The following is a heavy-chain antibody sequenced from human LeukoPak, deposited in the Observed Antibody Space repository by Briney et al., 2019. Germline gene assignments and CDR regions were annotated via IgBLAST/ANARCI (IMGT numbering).Heavy chain of an antibody. CDR1: GYNFPIYW. CDR3: ATATGLSGSVEY. D-gene: IGHD2-8*02. J-gene: IGHJ4*02. V-gene: IGHV5-51*01. Sequence: GESLKISCQGSGYNFPIYWIGWVRQMPGQGLEWMGIIYPDDSNTIYGPSFQGQVTISADKSINTAYLEWSSLKASDTAIYYCATATGLSGSVEYWGQGTLVTVSS. CDR2: IYPDDSNT.